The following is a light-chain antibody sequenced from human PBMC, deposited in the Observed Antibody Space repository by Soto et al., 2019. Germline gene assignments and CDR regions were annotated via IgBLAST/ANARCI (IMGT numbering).Light chain of an antibody. CDR3: CSYAGSSTFYV. CDR2: EGS. J-gene: IGLJ1*01. V-gene: IGLV2-23*01. Sequence: QSVLTQPASVSGSPGQSITISCTGTSSDVGSYNLDSWYQQHPGKAPKLMIYEGSKRPSGVSNRFSGSKSGNTASLTISGLQAEDEADYYCCSYAGSSTFYVFGTGTKLTVL. CDR1: SSDVGSYNL.